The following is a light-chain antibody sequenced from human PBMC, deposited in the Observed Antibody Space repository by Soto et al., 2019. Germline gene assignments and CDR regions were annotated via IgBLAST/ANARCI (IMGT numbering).Light chain of an antibody. CDR3: QQYNNYRWT. V-gene: IGKV1-5*03. Sequence: DFLMTQSPSTLPASVGDRVTIACRASPSISDRLAWYPQKPGNAPKLLIYKASSLQRGVPSRFSGSGSGTEFTLTIISLQPDDCAMYYCQQYNNYRWTFGQGTKVDI. CDR1: PSISDR. J-gene: IGKJ1*01. CDR2: KAS.